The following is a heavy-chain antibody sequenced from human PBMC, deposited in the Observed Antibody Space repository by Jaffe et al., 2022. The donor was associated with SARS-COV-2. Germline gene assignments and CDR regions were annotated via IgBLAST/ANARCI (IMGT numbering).Heavy chain of an antibody. V-gene: IGHV3-15*01. CDR1: GFTFSNAW. D-gene: IGHD3-16*02. Sequence: EVQLVESGGGLVKPGGSLRLSCAASGFTFSNAWMSWVRQAPGKGLEWVGRIKSKTDGGTTDYAAPVKGRFTISRDDSKNTLYLQMNSLKTEDTAVYYCTTDPYYDYVWGSYRYTYYFDYWGQGTLVTVSS. CDR2: IKSKTDGGTT. J-gene: IGHJ4*02. CDR3: TTDPYYDYVWGSYRYTYYFDY.